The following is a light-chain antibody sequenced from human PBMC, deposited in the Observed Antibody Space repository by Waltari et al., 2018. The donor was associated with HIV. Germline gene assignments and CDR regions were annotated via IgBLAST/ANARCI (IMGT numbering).Light chain of an antibody. CDR3: QQANSFPHT. J-gene: IGKJ4*01. Sequence: DIQVTQSPSFVSASVGDKITITCRATQGASHRLAWYQQRPGGAPHLLIYDASRLQDGVPSRFSGTGSGTYFTLTISDLQPEDFAMYYCQQANSFPHTFGGGTRV. V-gene: IGKV1-12*01. CDR1: QGASHR. CDR2: DAS.